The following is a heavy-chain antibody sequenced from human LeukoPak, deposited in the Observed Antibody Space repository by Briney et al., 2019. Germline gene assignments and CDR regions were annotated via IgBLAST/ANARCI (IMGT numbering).Heavy chain of an antibody. V-gene: IGHV3-33*01. CDR3: ARDEVTTPRD. D-gene: IGHD4-17*01. CDR2: MWCDGSNR. J-gene: IGHJ4*02. CDR1: GFTFSSYG. Sequence: PGRPLRLSCAASGFTFSSYGMHWVHQAPGKGLEWVAVMWCDGSNRYYTDSVKGRFTISRDNSKNTLYLQMHSLRAEDTAVYYCARDEVTTPRDWGQGTLVTV.